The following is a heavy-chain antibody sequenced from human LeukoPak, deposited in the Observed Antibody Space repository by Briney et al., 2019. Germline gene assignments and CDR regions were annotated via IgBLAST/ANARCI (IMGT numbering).Heavy chain of an antibody. D-gene: IGHD7-27*01. CDR1: GGSLSNDGYY. CDR2: IYYSGST. J-gene: IGHJ5*02. CDR3: ARDLTGDQFFDP. V-gene: IGHV4-31*03. Sequence: SQTLSLTCNVSGGSLSNDGYYWSWIRQHPGKGLEWLGYIYYSGSTYYNPSLKGRVTLSVDTSKSQFSLRLSSVTAADTAVYYCARDLTGDQFFDPWGQGTLVTVSS.